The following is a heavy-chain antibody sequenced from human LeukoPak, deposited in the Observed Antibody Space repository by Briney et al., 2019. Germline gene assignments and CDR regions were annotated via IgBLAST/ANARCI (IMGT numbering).Heavy chain of an antibody. CDR1: GFTFSSYA. CDR2: ISGSGGST. J-gene: IGHJ4*02. V-gene: IGHV3-23*01. Sequence: PGGSLRLSCAASGFTFSSYAMSWVRQAPGKGLGWVSAISGSGGSTYYADSVKGRFTISRDNSKNTLYLQMNSLRAEDTAVYYCAKELTLWFGEPIDYWGQGTLVTVSS. CDR3: AKELTLWFGEPIDY. D-gene: IGHD3-10*01.